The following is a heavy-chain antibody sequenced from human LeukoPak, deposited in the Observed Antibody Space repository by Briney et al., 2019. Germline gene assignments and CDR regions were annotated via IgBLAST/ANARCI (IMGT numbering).Heavy chain of an antibody. V-gene: IGHV3-23*01. D-gene: IGHD6-13*01. Sequence: GGSLRLSCAASRFTFSNYAMTWVRQTPGKGREWVSAISASAGTTYYADSVKGRFTISRDNSKNTLYLQMNSLRVDDTALYYCAKGGSSWSYYFDYWGQGTLVTVSS. CDR1: RFTFSNYA. J-gene: IGHJ4*02. CDR3: AKGGSSWSYYFDY. CDR2: ISASAGTT.